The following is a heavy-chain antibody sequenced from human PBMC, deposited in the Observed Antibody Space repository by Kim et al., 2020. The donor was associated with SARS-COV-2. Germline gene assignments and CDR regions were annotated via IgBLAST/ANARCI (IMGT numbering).Heavy chain of an antibody. V-gene: IGHV4-4*07. D-gene: IGHD3-10*01. J-gene: IGHJ2*01. CDR1: GGSISSYY. CDR2: IYTSGST. CDR3: ARGRSGYGIPDWYFDL. Sequence: SETLSLTCTVSGGSISSYYWSWIRQPAGKGLEWIGRIYTSGSTNYNPSLKSRVTMSVDTSKNQFSLKLSSVTAADTAVYYCARGRSGYGIPDWYFDLWGRGTLVTVSS.